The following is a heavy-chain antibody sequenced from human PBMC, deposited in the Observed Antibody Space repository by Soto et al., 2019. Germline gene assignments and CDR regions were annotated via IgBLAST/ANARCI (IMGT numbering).Heavy chain of an antibody. V-gene: IGHV1-2*02. CDR2: INPRFGDT. Sequence: QVQLVQSGAELKEPGDSVRVSCEASGYTFTAYYIHWVRQAPGQGLEWMGWINPRFGDTSYAQDFQGRVCMSRDTPSSTVYMELRRMTSDDTAIYYCARNMDYYYGPGSGNGHGFWGQGTTVTVFS. J-gene: IGHJ6*02. CDR1: GYTFTAYY. D-gene: IGHD3-10*01. CDR3: ARNMDYYYGPGSGNGHGF.